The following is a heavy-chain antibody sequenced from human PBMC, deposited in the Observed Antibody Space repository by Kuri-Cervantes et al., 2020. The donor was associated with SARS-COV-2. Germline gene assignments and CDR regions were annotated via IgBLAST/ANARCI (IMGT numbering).Heavy chain of an antibody. Sequence: GGSLRLSCAASGFTFSSDWMTWVRKAPGKGLEWVASMKRDGSEKYYVDSVKGRFTISRDNAKNSLDLQMNSLRPDDTAVYYCAGGYSSGWPDHWGRGTLVTVSS. D-gene: IGHD6-19*01. CDR2: MKRDGSEK. V-gene: IGHV3-7*01. CDR3: AGGYSSGWPDH. J-gene: IGHJ5*02. CDR1: GFTFSSDW.